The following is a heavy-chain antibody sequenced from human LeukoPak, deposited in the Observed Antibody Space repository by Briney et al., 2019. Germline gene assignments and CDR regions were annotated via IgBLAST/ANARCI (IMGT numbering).Heavy chain of an antibody. Sequence: GGSLRLSCAASGFTFSSYGMHWVRQAPGKGLEWVAVIWYDGSNKYYADSVKGRFTISRDNSKNTLYLQMNSLRAEDTAVYYCAKEGLSGSHFDYWGQGTLVTVSS. CDR3: AKEGLSGSHFDY. CDR2: IWYDGSNK. CDR1: GFTFSSYG. D-gene: IGHD1-26*01. V-gene: IGHV3-33*06. J-gene: IGHJ4*02.